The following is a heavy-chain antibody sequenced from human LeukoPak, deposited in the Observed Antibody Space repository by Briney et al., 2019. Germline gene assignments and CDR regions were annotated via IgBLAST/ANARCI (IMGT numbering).Heavy chain of an antibody. CDR2: IRTHNGNT. V-gene: IGHV1-18*01. CDR1: GYTFTSYG. Sequence: ASVKVSCKASGYTFTSYGISWVRQAPGQGLEWMGWIRTHNGNTNYAQKLQGRVTMTTDTSTSTAYMELRSLRSDDTAVYYCARGAYNWNDVWSYYYYYYMDVWGKGTTVTISS. J-gene: IGHJ6*03. CDR3: ARGAYNWNDVWSYYYYYYMDV. D-gene: IGHD1-1*01.